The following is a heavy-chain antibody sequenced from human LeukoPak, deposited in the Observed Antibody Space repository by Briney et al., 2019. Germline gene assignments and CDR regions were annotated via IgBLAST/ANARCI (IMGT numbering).Heavy chain of an antibody. CDR2: IFPSGSEI. V-gene: IGHV3-23*01. CDR1: GVTFSTVA. CDR3: ATYRQVLLPFES. Sequence: GTPRLSCAESGVTFSTVAVSWVREPPGEGVEWGSSIFPSGSEIHYAESVRCRFTISRDNSKSTLSLQMNSLRAEDTAIYYCATYRQVLLPFESWGQGTLVTVSS. J-gene: IGHJ4*02. D-gene: IGHD2-8*02.